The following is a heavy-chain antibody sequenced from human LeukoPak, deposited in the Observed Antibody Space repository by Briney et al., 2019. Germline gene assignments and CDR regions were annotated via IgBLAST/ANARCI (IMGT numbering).Heavy chain of an antibody. V-gene: IGHV4-34*01. CDR3: ARGSCSSTSCYTRGLDY. D-gene: IGHD2-2*02. J-gene: IGHJ4*02. CDR1: GGSFSGYY. Sequence: SEPLSPTCAVYGGSFSGYYWSWIRQPPGKGLEWIGEINHSGSTNYNPSLKSRVTISVDTSKNQFSLKLSSVTAADTAVYYCARGSCSSTSCYTRGLDYWGQGTLVTVSS. CDR2: INHSGST.